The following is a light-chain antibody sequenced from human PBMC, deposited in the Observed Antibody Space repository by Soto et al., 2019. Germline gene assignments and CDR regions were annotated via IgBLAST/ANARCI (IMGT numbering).Light chain of an antibody. J-gene: IGLJ1*01. CDR1: SSDVGRYNY. CDR3: NSYVGSNNYV. Sequence: QSVLTQPPSASGSPGQSVTISCIGTSSDVGRYNYVSWYQHHPGKAPKLIIYEVTKRPSGVPDRFSGSKSGNTASLTVSGLQADDEAAYYCNSYVGSNNYVFATARQVTVL. V-gene: IGLV2-8*01. CDR2: EVT.